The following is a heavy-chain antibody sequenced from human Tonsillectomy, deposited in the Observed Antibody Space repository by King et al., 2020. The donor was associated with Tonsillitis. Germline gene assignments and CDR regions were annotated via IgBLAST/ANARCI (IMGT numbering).Heavy chain of an antibody. CDR3: ARDVGGYSYAGYFDY. Sequence: QLVQSGGGLVQPGGSRRLSGAASGFTCSSYWMSWVRQAPGKGLEWVAKIKQDGSEKYYVDSVKGRFTISRDNAKNSLYLQMNSLRAEDTAVYYCARDVGGYSYAGYFDYWGQGTLVTVSS. CDR1: GFTCSSYW. J-gene: IGHJ4*02. D-gene: IGHD5-18*01. CDR2: IKQDGSEK. V-gene: IGHV3-7*03.